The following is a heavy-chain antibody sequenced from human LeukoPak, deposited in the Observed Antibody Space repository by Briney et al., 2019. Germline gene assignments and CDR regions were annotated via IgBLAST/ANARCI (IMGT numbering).Heavy chain of an antibody. CDR3: ARADTGFSQYFDY. V-gene: IGHV1-2*02. CDR1: GYTFTGYY. J-gene: IGHJ4*02. Sequence: ASVKVSCKASGYTFTGYYMHWVRQAPGQGLEWMGWINPNSGGTNYAQKFQGRVTMTRDTSISTAYMELSRLGSDDTAVYYCARADTGFSQYFDYWGQGTLVTVSS. CDR2: INPNSGGT.